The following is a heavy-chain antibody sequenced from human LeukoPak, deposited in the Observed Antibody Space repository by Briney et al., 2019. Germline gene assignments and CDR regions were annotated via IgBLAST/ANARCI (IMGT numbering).Heavy chain of an antibody. CDR1: GYTFTAYN. CDR2: ISPDRGDT. J-gene: IGHJ6*02. D-gene: IGHD7-27*01. CDR3: VKDGMGTTPSALDA. Sequence: ASVKVSCRTSGYTFTAYNIHWVRQAPGQGLEWLARISPDRGDTIYAETFQGRVTVTRDTSLSTVHMELSRLRSDDTAIYYCVKDGMGTTPSALDAWAQGTTVTVSS. V-gene: IGHV1-2*06.